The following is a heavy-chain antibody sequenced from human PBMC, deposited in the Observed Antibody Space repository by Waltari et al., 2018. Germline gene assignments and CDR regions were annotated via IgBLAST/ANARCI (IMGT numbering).Heavy chain of an antibody. D-gene: IGHD6-19*01. CDR3: ARQRRSSGHAFDI. Sequence: QVQLVESGGGVVQPGRSLRLSCAASGFTFSSYAMHWVRQAPGKGLEWVAVISYDGSNKYYADSVKGRFTISRDNSKTTLYLQMNSLRAEDTAVYYCARQRRSSGHAFDIWGQGTMVTVSS. J-gene: IGHJ3*02. CDR2: ISYDGSNK. CDR1: GFTFSSYA. V-gene: IGHV3-30*04.